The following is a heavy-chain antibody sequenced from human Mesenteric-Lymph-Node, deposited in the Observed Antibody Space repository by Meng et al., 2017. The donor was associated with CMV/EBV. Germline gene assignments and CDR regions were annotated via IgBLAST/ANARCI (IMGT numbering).Heavy chain of an antibody. CDR3: ARLSSSGWYSYGMDV. J-gene: IGHJ6*02. CDR1: GFTFSSYS. CDR2: ISSSSSYI. Sequence: GGSLRLSCAASGFTFSSYSMNWVRQAPGKGLEWVSSISSSSSYIYYADSVKGRFTISRDNAKNSLYLQMNSLRAEDTAVYYCARLSSSGWYSYGMDVWGQGTTVTVSS. V-gene: IGHV3-21*01. D-gene: IGHD6-19*01.